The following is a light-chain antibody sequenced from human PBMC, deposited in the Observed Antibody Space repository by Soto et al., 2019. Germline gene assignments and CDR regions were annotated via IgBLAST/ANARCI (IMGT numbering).Light chain of an antibody. V-gene: IGLV2-14*01. Sequence: QSVLTQPPSVSGAPGQRVTISCTGTSSDVGGYNYVSWYQQHPGKAPKLMIYEVNYRPSGVSNRFSGSKSGNTASLTISGLQAEDEADYYCSSYTSSSTGVFGTGTKVTVL. J-gene: IGLJ1*01. CDR3: SSYTSSSTGV. CDR1: SSDVGGYNY. CDR2: EVN.